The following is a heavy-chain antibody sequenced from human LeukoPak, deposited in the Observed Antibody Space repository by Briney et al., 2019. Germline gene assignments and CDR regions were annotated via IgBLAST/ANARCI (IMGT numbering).Heavy chain of an antibody. CDR1: GGPISSSNDY. CDR3: ARSRGVPGVDAFDI. D-gene: IGHD6-13*01. J-gene: IGHJ3*02. CDR2: IFYSGTT. Sequence: SETLSLTCTVSGGPISSSNDYWGWVRQPPGKGLEWIGSIFYSGTTYYNPSLKSRVTISVDTSKNQFSLKLSSVTAADTAVYYCARSRGVPGVDAFDIWGQGTMVTVSS. V-gene: IGHV4-39*07.